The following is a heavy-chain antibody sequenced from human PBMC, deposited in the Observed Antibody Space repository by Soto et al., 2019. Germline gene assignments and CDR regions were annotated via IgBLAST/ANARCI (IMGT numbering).Heavy chain of an antibody. Sequence: PSETLSLTCTVSGGSISSYYWSWIWQPPGKGLEWIGYIYYSGSTNYNPSLKSRVTISVDTSKNQFSLKLSSVTAADTAVYYCAREGRTPTGTGYYYYYMDVWGKGTTVTVSS. D-gene: IGHD1-1*01. CDR3: AREGRTPTGTGYYYYYMDV. J-gene: IGHJ6*03. V-gene: IGHV4-59*01. CDR2: IYYSGST. CDR1: GGSISSYY.